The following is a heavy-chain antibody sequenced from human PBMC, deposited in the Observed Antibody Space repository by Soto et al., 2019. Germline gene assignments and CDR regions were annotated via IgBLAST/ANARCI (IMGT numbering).Heavy chain of an antibody. D-gene: IGHD2-2*02. V-gene: IGHV1-46*01. J-gene: IGHJ4*02. CDR3: ARLQHYPYMEDY. CDR2: INPSGGST. Sequence: QVQLVQSGAEVKKPGASVKVSCKASGYTFTSYYMHWVRQAPGQGLEWMGIINPSGGSTSYAQKFQGRLTMTRDTSTRTVYMELSSLRSEDTAVYYCARLQHYPYMEDYWGQGTLVTVSS. CDR1: GYTFTSYY.